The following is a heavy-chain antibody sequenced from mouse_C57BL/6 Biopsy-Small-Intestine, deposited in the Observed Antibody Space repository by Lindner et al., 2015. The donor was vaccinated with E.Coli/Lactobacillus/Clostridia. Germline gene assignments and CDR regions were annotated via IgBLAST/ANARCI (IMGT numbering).Heavy chain of an antibody. Sequence: SVKVSCKASGYTFSGYHLHWVRQAPGQGLEWVGSIDPYTGVTAFAQKFQGRVTLTRDTSISTAYMEFNNLKSDDSAVYYCAREWGGRYSPLDYWGQGTPVTVSS. D-gene: IGHD1-1*02. CDR1: GYTFSGYH. J-gene: IGHJ4*01. CDR3: AREWGGRYSPLDY. V-gene: IGHV1S29*02. CDR2: IDPYTGVT.